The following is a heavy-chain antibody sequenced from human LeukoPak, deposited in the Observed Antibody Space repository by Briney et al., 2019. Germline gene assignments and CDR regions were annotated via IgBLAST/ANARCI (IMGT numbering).Heavy chain of an antibody. CDR3: AKMEGQRLYDYCMDV. J-gene: IGHJ6*03. CDR1: GFAFSNSA. V-gene: IGHV3-23*01. CDR2: MSGSGYYT. Sequence: PGGSLRLSCAASGFAFSNSAMSWVRQAPGKGLEWVSAMSGSGYYTYYVESVKGRFTISRDNSKNTLYLHMNSLRADDTTVYYCAKMEGQRLYDYCMDVWGRGTTVTVSS. D-gene: IGHD3-3*01.